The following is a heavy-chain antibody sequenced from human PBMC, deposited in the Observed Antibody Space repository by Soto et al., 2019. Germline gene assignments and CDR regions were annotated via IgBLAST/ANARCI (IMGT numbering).Heavy chain of an antibody. J-gene: IGHJ5*02. CDR1: GFTFSAYD. CDR2: IGTLHDT. CDR3: ARQASYWHGGGGWFDP. D-gene: IGHD2-8*02. Sequence: GGSLRLSCAASGFTFSAYDMHWVRQPTGKGLEWVSAIGTLHDTYYPDSVKGRFTISRENAKNSLYLQMNSLTTGDTAVYYCARQASYWHGGGGWFDPWGQGTLVTVSS. V-gene: IGHV3-13*01.